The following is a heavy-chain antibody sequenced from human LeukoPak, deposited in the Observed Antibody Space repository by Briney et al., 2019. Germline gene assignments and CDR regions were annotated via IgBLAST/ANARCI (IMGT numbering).Heavy chain of an antibody. CDR1: GFTFSSYA. D-gene: IGHD2-15*01. Sequence: GGSLRLSCAASGFTFSSYAMSWVRQAPGKGLEWVSAISGSGGSTYYADSVKGRFTISRDNSKNTLYLQMNSLRAEDTAVYYCAKDSHPRCSGGSCYSGSAGMDVWGQGTTVTVSS. V-gene: IGHV3-23*01. CDR2: ISGSGGST. CDR3: AKDSHPRCSGGSCYSGSAGMDV. J-gene: IGHJ6*02.